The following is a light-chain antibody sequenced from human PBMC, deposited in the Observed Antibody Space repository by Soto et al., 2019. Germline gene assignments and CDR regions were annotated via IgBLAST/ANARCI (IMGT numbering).Light chain of an antibody. CDR1: QSVRNY. CDR2: DAS. V-gene: IGKV3-11*01. J-gene: IGKJ3*01. Sequence: EIVLTQSPATLSLSPGERATLSCRASQSVRNYLSWYQQKPGQAPRLLIFDASNRAAGVPVRFSGSGSGTDFTLTISSLEPEDFAVYYCQQRIHFITFGHGTKVDIK. CDR3: QQRIHFIT.